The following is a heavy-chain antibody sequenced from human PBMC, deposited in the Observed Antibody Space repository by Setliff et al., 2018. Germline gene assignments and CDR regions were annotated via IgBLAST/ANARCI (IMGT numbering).Heavy chain of an antibody. CDR3: ARAPRYFDPTGSYFDY. V-gene: IGHV4-61*09. CDR2: IYTDGST. D-gene: IGHD3-9*01. J-gene: IGHJ4*02. CDR1: GGSLSSYNY. Sequence: PSETLSLTCTVSGGSLSSYNYWSWIRQPAGKGLEWIGQIYTDGSTNYNPSLKSRVTISVDKSKNQFSLKLSSVTAADTAVYYCARAPRYFDPTGSYFDYWGQGTLVTVSS.